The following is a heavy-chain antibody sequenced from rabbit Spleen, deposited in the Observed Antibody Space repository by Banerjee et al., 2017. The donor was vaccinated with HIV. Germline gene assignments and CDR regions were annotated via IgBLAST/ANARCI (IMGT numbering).Heavy chain of an antibody. CDR3: ARETSSGWGIVSFYFSL. Sequence: QSLEESGGDLVKPGASLTLTCTASGFSFSSRHYMCWVRQAPGKGLEWIACIYSGSSGDTYYESWAKGRFTISKSSSTTVTLQMTSLTAADAASYFCARETSSGWGIVSFYFSLWGPGTLVTVS. V-gene: IGHV1S40*01. J-gene: IGHJ4*01. CDR2: IYSGSSGDT. D-gene: IGHD4-1*01. CDR1: GFSFSSRHY.